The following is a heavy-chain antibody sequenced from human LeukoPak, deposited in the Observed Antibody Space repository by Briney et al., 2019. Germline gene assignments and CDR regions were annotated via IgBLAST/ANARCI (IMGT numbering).Heavy chain of an antibody. Sequence: ASVKVSCKASGGTFSSYAISWVRQAPGQGLEWMGRIIPILGIANYVQKFQGRVTITADKSTSTAYMELSSLRSEDTAVYYCARDRYSSGSFTTWFDPWGQGTLVTVSS. CDR3: ARDRYSSGSFTTWFDP. CDR1: GGTFSSYA. J-gene: IGHJ5*02. V-gene: IGHV1-69*04. D-gene: IGHD6-19*01. CDR2: IIPILGIA.